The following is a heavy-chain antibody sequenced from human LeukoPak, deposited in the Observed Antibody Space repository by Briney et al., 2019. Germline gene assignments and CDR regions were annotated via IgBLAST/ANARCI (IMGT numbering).Heavy chain of an antibody. CDR2: ISYDGSNK. V-gene: IGHV3-30-3*01. CDR3: ARDPVAGTALGYGGFST. D-gene: IGHD6-19*01. J-gene: IGHJ5*02. Sequence: GGSLRLSCAASGFTFSSYAMHWVRQAPGKGLEWVAVISYDGSNKYYADSVKGRFTISRDNSNNTLYLQMNSLRAEDTAVYYCARDPVAGTALGYGGFSTWGQGTLVTVSS. CDR1: GFTFSSYA.